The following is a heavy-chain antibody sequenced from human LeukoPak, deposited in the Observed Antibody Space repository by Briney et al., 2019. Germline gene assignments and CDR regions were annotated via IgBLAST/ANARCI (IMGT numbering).Heavy chain of an antibody. CDR2: ISNSSSYI. J-gene: IGHJ1*01. CDR3: ARERRSSSSEYFQH. D-gene: IGHD6-6*01. V-gene: IGHV3-21*01. CDR1: GFTFSSYS. Sequence: GGSLRLSCAASGFTFSSYSMNWVRQAPGKGLEWVSSISNSSSYIYYADSVKGRFTISRDNAKNSLYLQMNSLRAEDTAVYYCARERRSSSSEYFQHWGQGTLVTVSS.